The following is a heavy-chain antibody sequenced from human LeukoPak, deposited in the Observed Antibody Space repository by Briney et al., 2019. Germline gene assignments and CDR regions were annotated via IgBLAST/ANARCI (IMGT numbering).Heavy chain of an antibody. CDR3: VRDLTTSSTAYLHH. V-gene: IGHV3-21*01. Sequence: PGGSLRLSCAASGFTVSSNYMSWVRQAPGKGLEWVSSISSRSGYIYYADSVKGRFTISRDSGKKSLYLEMNSLRADDTAVYYCVRDLTTSSTAYLHHWGQGTLVTVSS. J-gene: IGHJ1*01. D-gene: IGHD6-6*01. CDR2: ISSRSGYI. CDR1: GFTVSSNY.